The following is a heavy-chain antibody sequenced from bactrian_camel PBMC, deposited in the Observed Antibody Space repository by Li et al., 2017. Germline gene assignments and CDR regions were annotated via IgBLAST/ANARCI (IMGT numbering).Heavy chain of an antibody. D-gene: IGHD5*01. J-gene: IGHJ4*01. CDR1: GFTFSSCY. Sequence: HVQLVESGGGLVQPGGSLRLSCAASGFTFSSCYMSWVRQAPGKGLEWVSSVYSDGYNTYYADSVKERFAISRDNAKNTVYLEMNTLKPEDTAVYYCAADPSRELWVGYPPYKYWGQGTQVTVS. CDR2: VYSDGYNT. CDR3: AADPSRELWVGYPPYKY. V-gene: IGHV3-2*01.